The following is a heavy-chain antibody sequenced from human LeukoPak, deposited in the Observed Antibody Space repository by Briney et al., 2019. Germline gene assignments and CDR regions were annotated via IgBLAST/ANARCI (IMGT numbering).Heavy chain of an antibody. V-gene: IGHV4-59*01. CDR1: GGSISSYY. CDR3: ARDGITGTPGFDF. CDR2: INYSGST. D-gene: IGHD1-20*01. J-gene: IGHJ4*02. Sequence: SETLSLTCTVSGGSISSYYWSWIRQPPGQGLEWIGYINYSGSTKNNPSLKSRVTISVDTSKNQFSLKLRSVTTADTAVYYCARDGITGTPGFDFWGQGTLVTVSS.